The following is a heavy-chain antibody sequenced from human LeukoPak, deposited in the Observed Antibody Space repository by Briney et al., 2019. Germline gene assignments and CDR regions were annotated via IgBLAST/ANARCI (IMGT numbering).Heavy chain of an antibody. CDR1: GGTFSSYA. D-gene: IGHD6-19*01. J-gene: IGHJ4*02. CDR3: ASRGGWSDYYFDY. Sequence: GASVKVSCKASGGTFSSYAISWVRQAPGQGLEWMGGIIPIFGTANYAQKFQGRVTITADESTSTAYMELSSLRSEDTAVYYCASRGGWSDYYFDYWGQGTLVTVSS. CDR2: IIPIFGTA. V-gene: IGHV1-69*13.